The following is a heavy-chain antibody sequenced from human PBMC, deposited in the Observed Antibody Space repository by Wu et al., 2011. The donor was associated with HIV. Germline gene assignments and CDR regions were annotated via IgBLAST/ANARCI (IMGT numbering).Heavy chain of an antibody. Sequence: QVHLVQSGAEVKKPGSSVKVSCKASGGTFSSYAFSWVRQAPGVGLEWMGRIIPMFGTTNYAQKFQGRVTITADESTSTAYMELSSLISEDTAMYYCTRSGGPVPVDTQVYYYYYYMDVWGKGTTVTVSS. J-gene: IGHJ6*03. V-gene: IGHV1-69*15. CDR2: IIPMFGTT. CDR1: GGTFSSYA. CDR3: TRSGGPVPVDTQVYYYYYYMDV. D-gene: IGHD2-2*01.